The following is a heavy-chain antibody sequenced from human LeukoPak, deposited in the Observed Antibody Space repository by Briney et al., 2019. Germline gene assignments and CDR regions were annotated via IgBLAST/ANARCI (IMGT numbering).Heavy chain of an antibody. CDR3: AKDSRGYQDFFDY. V-gene: IGHV3-23*01. D-gene: IGHD3-22*01. CDR1: GFSFSNYA. Sequence: GGSLRLSCAASGFSFSNYAMSWVRQAPGKGLEWVSAISGSGGNTYYADSVKGRFTISRDNSRNTLYLQMNSLRAEDTAVYYCAKDSRGYQDFFDYWGQGTLVTVSS. CDR2: ISGSGGNT. J-gene: IGHJ4*02.